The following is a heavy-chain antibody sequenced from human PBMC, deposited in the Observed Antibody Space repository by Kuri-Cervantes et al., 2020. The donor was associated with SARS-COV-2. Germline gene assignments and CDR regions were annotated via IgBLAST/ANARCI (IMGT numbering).Heavy chain of an antibody. V-gene: IGHV4-39*07. J-gene: IGHJ6*02. CDR2: VYYSGST. CDR1: GGSISSSSYY. CDR3: ASPNVYYYYGMDV. Sequence: SETLSLTCTVSGGSISSSSYYWGWIRQPPGEGLEWIGSVYYSGSTYYNPSLKSRVTISVDTSKNQFSLKLSSVTAADTAVYYCASPNVYYYYGMDVWGQGTTVTVSS.